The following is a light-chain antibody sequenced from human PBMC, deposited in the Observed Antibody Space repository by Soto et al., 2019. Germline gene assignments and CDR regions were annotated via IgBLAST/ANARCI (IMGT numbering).Light chain of an antibody. V-gene: IGKV1-5*03. CDR2: KAS. Sequence: DIQMTQSPSTLSASVGDRVTITCRASQSISSWLAWYQQKPGKAPKLLIYKASSLESGVPSRFSGSGSGTEFTLTISSLQLDDVATYYCQQYNSHSTFGGGTKVEIK. J-gene: IGKJ4*02. CDR1: QSISSW. CDR3: QQYNSHST.